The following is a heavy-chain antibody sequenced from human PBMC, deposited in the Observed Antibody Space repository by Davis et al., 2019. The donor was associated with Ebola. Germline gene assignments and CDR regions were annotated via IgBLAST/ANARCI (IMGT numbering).Heavy chain of an antibody. J-gene: IGHJ4*02. Sequence: PSETLSLTCPVPGDSVSISSGGYNWIRQSPSRGLEWLGRTYYNSKWYNDYAVYLKSRININPDTSRNQFSLQLNSVTPEDTAVYYCARGWLRSAFDQWGQGTLVTVSS. CDR2: TYYNSKWYN. CDR1: GDSVSISSGG. V-gene: IGHV6-1*01. D-gene: IGHD5-12*01. CDR3: ARGWLRSAFDQ.